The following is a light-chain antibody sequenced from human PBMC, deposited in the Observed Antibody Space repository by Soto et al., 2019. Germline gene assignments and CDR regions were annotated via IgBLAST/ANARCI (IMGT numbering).Light chain of an antibody. CDR1: SSNIGNNY. CDR2: DND. V-gene: IGLV1-51*01. CDR3: GTWDSSLSTHV. Sequence: QSVLTQPPSVSAAPGQKVTISCSGSSSNIGNNYVSWYQQLPGTAPKLLIYDNDQRYSGIPDRFSGSKSGTSGTLGITRLQTGDEADYYCGTWDSSLSTHVFGSGTKVTVL. J-gene: IGLJ1*01.